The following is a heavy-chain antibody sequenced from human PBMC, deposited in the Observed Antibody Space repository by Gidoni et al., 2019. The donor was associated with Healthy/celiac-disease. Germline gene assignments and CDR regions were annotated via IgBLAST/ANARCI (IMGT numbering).Heavy chain of an antibody. CDR1: GFTFRSDA. D-gene: IGHD4-17*01. V-gene: IGHV3-30-3*01. CDR3: ARAKFDYGDYGDLNDAFDI. J-gene: IGHJ3*02. Sequence: QGQLVESGGGVVQPGRFLSLSWAASGFTFRSDAMHWVRQAPGKGLEWVAVISYDGSNKSYADSVTGRFTISRDNSKNTLYLQMNSLRAEDTAVYYCARAKFDYGDYGDLNDAFDIWGQGTMVTVSS. CDR2: ISYDGSNK.